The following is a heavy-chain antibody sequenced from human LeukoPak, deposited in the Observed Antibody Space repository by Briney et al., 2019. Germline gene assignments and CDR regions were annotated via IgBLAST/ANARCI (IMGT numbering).Heavy chain of an antibody. V-gene: IGHV1-69*02. J-gene: IGHJ6*02. CDR1: XFGXXX. D-gene: IGHD2-2*02. CDR3: ATLRGVVVPAGILAWGPKRRENYHYHMDV. CDR2: IIPILGIA. Sequence: XFGXXXISXVXQAPGQGLEWIGRIIPILGIANYAQKFQGRVTITADKSTSTAYMEVRRLRCEDTAVYYCATLRGVVVPAGILAWGPKRRENYHYHMDVWGQGTTVIVSS.